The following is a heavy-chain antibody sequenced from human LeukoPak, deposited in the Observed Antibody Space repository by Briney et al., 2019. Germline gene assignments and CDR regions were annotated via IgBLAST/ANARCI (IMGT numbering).Heavy chain of an antibody. V-gene: IGHV1-69*13. D-gene: IGHD3-10*01. CDR3: AREDGSGSFQPQFDY. Sequence: ASVKVSCKSSGGTFSSYAISWVRQAPGQGLEWMGGIIPILGTAKHAQKFQGRVTFTADESTTTVYMELSCLRSEDTAVYYCAREDGSGSFQPQFDYWGQGTLVIVSS. CDR1: GGTFSSYA. CDR2: IIPILGTA. J-gene: IGHJ4*02.